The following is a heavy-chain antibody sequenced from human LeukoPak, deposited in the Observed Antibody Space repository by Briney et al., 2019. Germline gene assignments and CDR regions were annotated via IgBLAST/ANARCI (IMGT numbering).Heavy chain of an antibody. J-gene: IGHJ5*02. CDR1: GGSISSYY. CDR2: IYYSGST. D-gene: IGHD3-10*01. CDR3: ARYYYGSGGFDP. Sequence: SETLSLTCTVSGGSISSYYWSWIRQPPGKGLEWIGYIYYSGSTNYNPSLKSRVTISVDTSKDQFSLKLSSVTAADTAVYYCARYYYGSGGFDPWGQGTLVTVSS. V-gene: IGHV4-59*08.